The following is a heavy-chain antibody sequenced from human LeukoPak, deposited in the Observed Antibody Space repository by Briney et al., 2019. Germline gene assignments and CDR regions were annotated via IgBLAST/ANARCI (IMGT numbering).Heavy chain of an antibody. J-gene: IGHJ3*02. CDR2: IYHSGST. Sequence: PSETLSLTCTVSGYSISSGYYWGWIRQPPGKGLEWIGSIYHSGSTYYNPSLKSRVTISVDTSKNQFSLKLSSVTAADTAVYYCAHYYDSSGRVGAFDIWGQGTMVTVSS. CDR3: AHYYDSSGRVGAFDI. CDR1: GYSISSGYY. V-gene: IGHV4-38-2*02. D-gene: IGHD3-22*01.